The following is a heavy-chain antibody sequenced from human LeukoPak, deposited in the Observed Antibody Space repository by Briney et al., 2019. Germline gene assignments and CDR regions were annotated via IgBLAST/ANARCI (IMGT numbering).Heavy chain of an antibody. D-gene: IGHD2-15*01. V-gene: IGHV4-34*01. CDR1: GGSFSGYY. CDR3: ARGIVVVVAATPGYFDY. Sequence: SETLSLTCAVYGGSFSGYYWSWIRQPPGKGLEWIGEINHSGSTNYNPSLKSRVTISVDTSKNQFSLKLSSVTAADTAVYYCARGIVVVVAATPGYFDYWGQGTLVIVSS. CDR2: INHSGST. J-gene: IGHJ4*02.